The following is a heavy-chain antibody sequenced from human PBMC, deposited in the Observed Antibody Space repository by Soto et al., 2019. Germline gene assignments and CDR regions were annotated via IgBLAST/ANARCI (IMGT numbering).Heavy chain of an antibody. D-gene: IGHD1-1*01. V-gene: IGHV4-34*01. CDR3: ARVEPGTATTVVDAFDI. J-gene: IGHJ3*02. CDR2: MSHSGGT. Sequence: QVQLQQWGAGLLKPSETLSLTCAVYGGFVSSGSYYWSWIRQPPGTGLEWIGEMSHSGGTHFNPSLTSRVTISVDTSKNQFSLKMSSVTAADTALYYCARVEPGTATTVVDAFDIWGPGTMVTVSS. CDR1: GGFVSSGSYY.